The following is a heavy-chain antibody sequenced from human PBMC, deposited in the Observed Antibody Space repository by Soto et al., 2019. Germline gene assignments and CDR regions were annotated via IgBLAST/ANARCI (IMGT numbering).Heavy chain of an antibody. J-gene: IGHJ4*02. Sequence: EVQLVESGGGLVQSGGSLRLTCAASGFSVRNYWMHWVRQAPGKGLVWVSRISDYGRANYADSVEGRFTISRDDAKSELYLQMRSVRLEDTAVYYCARGGLEPFDYLGQGALVTGSS. CDR1: GFSVRNYW. CDR2: ISDYGRA. V-gene: IGHV3-74*01. CDR3: ARGGLEPFDY. D-gene: IGHD1-1*01.